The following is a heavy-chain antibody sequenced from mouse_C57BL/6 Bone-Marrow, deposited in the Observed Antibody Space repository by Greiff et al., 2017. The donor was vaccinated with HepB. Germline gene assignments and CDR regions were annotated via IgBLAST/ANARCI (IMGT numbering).Heavy chain of an antibody. CDR1: GYSFTDYN. Sequence: VQLQQSGPELVKPGASVKISCKASGYSFTDYNMHWVKQSHGKGLEWIGVINPNNGNTSYNQKFKGKATLTVDKSSSTAYMQLNSLTSEDSAVYYCARACDSNYDMDYWGQGTTVTVSS. V-gene: IGHV1-39*01. J-gene: IGHJ4*01. CDR3: ARACDSNYDMDY. CDR2: INPNNGNT.